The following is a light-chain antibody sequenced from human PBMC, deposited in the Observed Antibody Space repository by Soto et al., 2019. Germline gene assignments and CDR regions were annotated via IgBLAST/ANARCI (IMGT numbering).Light chain of an antibody. J-gene: IGKJ4*01. CDR3: QQYNNWPPRLT. V-gene: IGKV3D-15*01. CDR2: GAS. Sequence: EIVLTQFPATLSVSPGETVTLSCRASQSVSSYLAWYQQKPGQAPRLLIYGASKKAGGVPDRFGGSGSGTEFTLTISSRQSEDSAVYYCQQYNNWPPRLTFGGGTKVEIK. CDR1: QSVSSY.